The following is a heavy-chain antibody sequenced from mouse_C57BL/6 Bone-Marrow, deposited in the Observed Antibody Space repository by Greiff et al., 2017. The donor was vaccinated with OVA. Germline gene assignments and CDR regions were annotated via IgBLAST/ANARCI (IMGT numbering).Heavy chain of an antibody. J-gene: IGHJ4*01. Sequence: QVQLQQPGAELVKPGASVKLSCKASGYTFTSYWMHWVKQRPGQGLEWIGMIHPNSGSTNYNEKFKSKATLTVDKSSSTAYMQLSSLTSEDSAVYYCAREKRFYYAMDYWGQGTSVTVSS. CDR2: IHPNSGST. V-gene: IGHV1-64*01. CDR1: GYTFTSYW. CDR3: AREKRFYYAMDY.